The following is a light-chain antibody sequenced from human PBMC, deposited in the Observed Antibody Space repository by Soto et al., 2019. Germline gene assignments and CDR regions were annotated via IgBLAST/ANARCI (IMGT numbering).Light chain of an antibody. V-gene: IGKV1-9*01. CDR3: QQVNSYPLT. CDR1: QGLSSY. CDR2: AAS. J-gene: IGKJ4*01. Sequence: DTQLTQSPSFLSASVGDRVTITCRASQGLSSYLAWYQQKPGKPPKLLIYAASTLQSGVPSRFSGRGSGTEFTLTISSLQREEFASYYCQQVNSYPLTFGGGTKVEIK.